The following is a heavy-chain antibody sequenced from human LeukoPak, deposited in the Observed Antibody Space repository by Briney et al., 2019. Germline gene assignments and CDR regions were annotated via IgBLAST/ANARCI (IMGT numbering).Heavy chain of an antibody. Sequence: GGSLRLSCAASGYTFNNNAMTWVRQAPGKGLEWVSTISGSGGRTCYADSVKGRFTISRDNPKNTLYLQMNSLRAEDTAVYYCATGLLGGSYLQGDYWGQGTLVTVSS. J-gene: IGHJ4*02. CDR3: ATGLLGGSYLQGDY. V-gene: IGHV3-23*01. D-gene: IGHD1-26*01. CDR1: GYTFNNNA. CDR2: ISGSGGRT.